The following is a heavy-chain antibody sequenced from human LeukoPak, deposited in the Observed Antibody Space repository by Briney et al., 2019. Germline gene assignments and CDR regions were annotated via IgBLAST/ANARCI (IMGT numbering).Heavy chain of an antibody. D-gene: IGHD3-10*01. J-gene: IGHJ6*02. Sequence: PGGSLRLSCAASGFTFSVYSMSWIRQAPEKGLEWVSSISSTTYTYYADSVKGRFTISRDNAKNSLYLQMNSLRAEDTAVYYCAMGGSGSPYYYGMDVWGQGTTVTVSS. V-gene: IGHV3-21*01. CDR3: AMGGSGSPYYYGMDV. CDR2: ISSTTYT. CDR1: GFTFSVYS.